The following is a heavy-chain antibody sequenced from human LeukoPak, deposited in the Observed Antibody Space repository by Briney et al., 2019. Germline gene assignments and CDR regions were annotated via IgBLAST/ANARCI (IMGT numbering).Heavy chain of an antibody. D-gene: IGHD3-9*01. CDR2: IPYAGSP. V-gene: IGHV4-39*07. CDR1: GVSISSSGSY. CDR3: ARVMAVLRYGADY. J-gene: IGHJ4*02. Sequence: PSETLSLTCTVSGVSISSSGSYWAWIRQPPGKGLDWIGTIPYAGSPNYNPSLNSRVTMSSDTSSNQFSLRLSSVTDADTAMYYCARVMAVLRYGADYWGQGSLVTVSS.